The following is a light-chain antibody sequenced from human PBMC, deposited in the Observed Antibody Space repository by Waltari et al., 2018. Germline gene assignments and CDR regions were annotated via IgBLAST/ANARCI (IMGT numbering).Light chain of an antibody. Sequence: EIVMTQSPVALSASPGDRATPSCRASQSLGRNLAWYQQKPGQAPSLLIYDVTTRATGVPARFSGSGSQTEFTLTISSLQSEDFAVYYCQQYGNWPLYTFGQGTKLEIK. CDR3: QQYGNWPLYT. CDR2: DVT. V-gene: IGKV3-15*01. J-gene: IGKJ2*01. CDR1: QSLGRN.